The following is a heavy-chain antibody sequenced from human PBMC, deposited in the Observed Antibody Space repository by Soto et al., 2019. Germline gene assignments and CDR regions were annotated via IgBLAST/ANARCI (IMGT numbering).Heavy chain of an antibody. J-gene: IGHJ4*02. D-gene: IGHD6-13*01. CDR3: AGGWSSSWYYFDC. V-gene: IGHV4-59*01. CDR2: MSYSGST. CDR1: GGSMSSYY. Sequence: SETLSLTCTVSGGSMSSYYWSWIRQPPGKGLEWIGYMSYSGSTNYNPSLKSRVTISIDTSKNHFSLKLSAVTAADTAVYYCAGGWSSSWYYFDCGGQGFLVTVPS.